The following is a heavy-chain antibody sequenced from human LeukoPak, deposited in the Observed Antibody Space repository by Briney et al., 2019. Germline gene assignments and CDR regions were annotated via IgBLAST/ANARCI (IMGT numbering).Heavy chain of an antibody. CDR3: ARVDTAMIPDY. J-gene: IGHJ4*02. CDR2: IYYSGST. CDR1: GFTFSSYA. D-gene: IGHD5-18*01. Sequence: LRLSCAASGFTFSSYAMSWVRQAPGKGLEWIGYIYYSGSTYYNPSLKSRVTISVDTSKNRFSLKLSSVTAADTAVYYCARVDTAMIPDYWGQGTLVTVSS. V-gene: IGHV4-30-4*08.